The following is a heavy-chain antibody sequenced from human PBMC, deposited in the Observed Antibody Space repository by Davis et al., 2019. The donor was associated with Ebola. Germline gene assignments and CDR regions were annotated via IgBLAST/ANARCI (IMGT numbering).Heavy chain of an antibody. CDR2: ISYDGSNK. CDR3: AKGSGLYYYYGMDV. J-gene: IGHJ6*02. CDR1: GFTFSSYS. V-gene: IGHV3-30*18. D-gene: IGHD3-10*01. Sequence: PGGSLRLSCAASGFTFSSYSMNWVRQAPGKGLEWVAVISYDGSNKYYADSVKGRFTISRDNSKNTLYLQMNSLRAEDTAVYYCAKGSGLYYYYGMDVWGQGTTVTVSS.